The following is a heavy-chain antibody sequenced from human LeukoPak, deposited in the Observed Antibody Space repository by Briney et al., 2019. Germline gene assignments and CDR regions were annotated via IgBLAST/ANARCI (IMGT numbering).Heavy chain of an antibody. CDR2: INHSGST. D-gene: IGHD3-22*01. Sequence: SETLSLTCAVYGGSFSGYYWSWIRQPPGKGLEWIGEINHSGSTNYNPSLKSRVTISVDTSKNQFSLKLSSVTAADTAVYYCARGSDSSGYYYYYYGMDVWGQGTTVTVSS. V-gene: IGHV4-34*01. CDR1: GGSFSGYY. J-gene: IGHJ6*02. CDR3: ARGSDSSGYYYYYYGMDV.